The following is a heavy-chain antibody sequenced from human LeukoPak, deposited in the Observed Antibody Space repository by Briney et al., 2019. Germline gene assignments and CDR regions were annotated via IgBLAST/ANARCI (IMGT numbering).Heavy chain of an antibody. V-gene: IGHV4-59*01. CDR3: ARRAGAYSHPYDY. Sequence: SETLSLTCSVSGGSMSSYYWSWVRQPPGKGLEWIGYIYYSGSTNYNPSLKSRVTISVDTSKNHFSLKLTSVTAADTAVYYCARRAGAYSHPYDYWGQGTLVTVSS. CDR2: IYYSGST. CDR1: GGSMSSYY. J-gene: IGHJ4*02. D-gene: IGHD4/OR15-4a*01.